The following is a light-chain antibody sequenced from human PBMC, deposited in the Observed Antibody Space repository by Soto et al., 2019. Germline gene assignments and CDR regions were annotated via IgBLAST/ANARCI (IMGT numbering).Light chain of an antibody. V-gene: IGLV1-44*01. CDR3: ATWDDSLNGVV. J-gene: IGLJ2*01. CDR1: SSNIGTNT. Sequence: QSVLTQPPSASGTPGQRVSISCSGGSSNIGTNTVNWYQHLPGTAPKLLIFSNDERPSGVPDRFSGSKSGTSASLAISGLQSDDEADYYCATWDDSLNGVVFGRGTKVTVL. CDR2: SND.